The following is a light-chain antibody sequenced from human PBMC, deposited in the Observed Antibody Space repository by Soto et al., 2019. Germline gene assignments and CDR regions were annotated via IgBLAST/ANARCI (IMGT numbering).Light chain of an antibody. J-gene: IGLJ3*02. CDR2: EVS. CDR1: SGDVGGSNH. CDR3: CSYAGSYTWV. Sequence: QSALTQPASVSGSPGQSITISCTGTSGDVGGSNHVSWYQQHPGKAPKLMTYEVSYRPSGVPDRFSGSRSGNTASLTISGLQAEDEADYYCCSYAGSYTWVFGGGTKVTVL. V-gene: IGLV2-11*01.